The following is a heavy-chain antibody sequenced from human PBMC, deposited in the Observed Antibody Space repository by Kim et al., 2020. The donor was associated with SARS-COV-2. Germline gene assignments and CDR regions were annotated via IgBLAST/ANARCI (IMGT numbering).Heavy chain of an antibody. CDR1: GGSISSYY. CDR2: IYYSGST. J-gene: IGHJ6*02. D-gene: IGHD2-21*02. V-gene: IGHV4-59*08. CDR3: ARHGYGDFDGMDV. Sequence: SETLSLTCTVSGGSISSYYWSWIRQPPGKGLEWIGYIYYSGSTNYNPSLKSRVTISVDTSKNQFSLKLSSVTAADTAVYYCARHGYGDFDGMDVWGQGTTVTVSS.